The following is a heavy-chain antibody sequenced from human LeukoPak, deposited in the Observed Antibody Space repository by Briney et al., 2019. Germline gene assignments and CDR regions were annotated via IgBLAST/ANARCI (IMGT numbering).Heavy chain of an antibody. D-gene: IGHD2-2*02. J-gene: IGHJ5*02. CDR1: GYSFTSYW. Sequence: GEPLKISCKGSGYSFTSYWIGWVRQMPGKGLEWMGIIYPGNSDTRYSPSFQGQVTLSADKSISTAYLQWSSLKASDTTMYYCARATTSIVVVPAAIFGWSWFDPWGQGTLVTVSS. V-gene: IGHV5-51*01. CDR2: IYPGNSDT. CDR3: ARATTSIVVVPAAIFGWSWFDP.